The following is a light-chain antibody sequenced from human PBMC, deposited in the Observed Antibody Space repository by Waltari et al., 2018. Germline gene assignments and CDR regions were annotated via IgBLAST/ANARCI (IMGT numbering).Light chain of an antibody. V-gene: IGLV2-23*01. J-gene: IGLJ3*02. CDR2: EDS. CDR1: RSDVGRYDL. Sequence: QSALTQPASVSGSPGQSITISFTGSRSDVGRYDLVAWYQHHPDKAPQVIIFEDSKRPSGVSNRFSGSKSGNTASLTISGLQAEDEADYYCCSYADSRTWVFGGGTKLTVL. CDR3: CSYADSRTWV.